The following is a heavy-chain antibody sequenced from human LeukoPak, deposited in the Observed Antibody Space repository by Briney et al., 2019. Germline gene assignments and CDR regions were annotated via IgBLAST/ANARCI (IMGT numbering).Heavy chain of an antibody. V-gene: IGHV2-5*02. CDR3: AHFLAIVGTSGHPDY. CDR1: GFAPSTRGGG. D-gene: IGHD1-1*01. CDR2: NYWGDDK. J-gene: IGHJ4*02. Sequence: SGPTLVKLTQTLTLTCTFSGFAPSTRGGGVGWIPQPPGKALEGLALNYWGDDKRSTPSIRRRLTITKDNSKNQVVLTMTNMDPVNTATYYCAHFLAIVGTSGHPDYWGQGTLVTVSS.